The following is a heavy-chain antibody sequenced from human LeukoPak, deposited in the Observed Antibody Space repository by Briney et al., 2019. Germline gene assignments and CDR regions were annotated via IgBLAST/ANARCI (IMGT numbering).Heavy chain of an antibody. CDR1: GGSISSYY. CDR3: ARHGNDFWSGGTNFDY. D-gene: IGHD3-3*01. J-gene: IGHJ4*02. V-gene: IGHV4-59*08. Sequence: SETQSLTCTVSGGSISSYYWSWIRQPPGKGLEWIGYIYYSGSTNYNPSLKSRVTISVDTSKNQFSLKLSSVTAADTAVYYCARHGNDFWSGGTNFDYWGQGTLVTVSS. CDR2: IYYSGST.